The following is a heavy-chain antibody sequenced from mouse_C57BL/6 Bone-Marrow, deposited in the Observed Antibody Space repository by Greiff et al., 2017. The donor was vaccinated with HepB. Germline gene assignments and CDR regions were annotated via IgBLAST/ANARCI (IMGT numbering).Heavy chain of an antibody. CDR3: AIITPYWYFDV. V-gene: IGHV1-7*01. CDR2: INPSSGYT. J-gene: IGHJ1*03. CDR1: GYTFTSYW. Sequence: VKVVESGAELAKPGASVKLSCKASGYTFTSYWMHWVKQRPGQGLEWIGYINPSSGYTKYNQKFKDKATLTADKSSSTAYMQLSSLTYEDSAVYYCAIITPYWYFDVWGTGTTVTVSS. D-gene: IGHD1-1*01.